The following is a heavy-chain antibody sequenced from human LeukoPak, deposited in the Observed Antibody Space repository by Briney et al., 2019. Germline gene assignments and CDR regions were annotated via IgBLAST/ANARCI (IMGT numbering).Heavy chain of an antibody. D-gene: IGHD6-6*01. V-gene: IGHV4-39*01. J-gene: IGHJ4*02. CDR3: ARLGLGSSRDY. Sequence: SETLSLTCTVSGGSISSSSYYWGWIRQPPRKGLEWIGSIYYSGTTYYNPSLKSRVTISVDTSKNQFSLKLSSVTAADTAVYYCARLGLGSSRDYWGQGTLVTVSS. CDR1: GGSISSSSYY. CDR2: IYYSGTT.